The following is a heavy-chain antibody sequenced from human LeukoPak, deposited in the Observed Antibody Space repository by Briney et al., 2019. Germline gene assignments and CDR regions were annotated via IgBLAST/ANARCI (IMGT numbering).Heavy chain of an antibody. J-gene: IGHJ4*02. Sequence: ASVKVSCKASGYTFTGYYMHWVRQAPGQGLEWMGWINPNSGGTNYAQKFQGRVTMTRDTSISTAYVELSRLRSDDTAVYYCARDCTNGVCYRSLGYWGQGTLVTVSS. CDR3: ARDCTNGVCYRSLGY. V-gene: IGHV1-2*02. CDR2: INPNSGGT. CDR1: GYTFTGYY. D-gene: IGHD2-8*01.